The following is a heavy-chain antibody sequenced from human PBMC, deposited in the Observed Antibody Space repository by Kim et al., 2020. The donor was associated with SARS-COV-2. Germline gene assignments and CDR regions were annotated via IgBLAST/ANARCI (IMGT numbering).Heavy chain of an antibody. CDR3: ARTSGDGMDV. CDR2: K. V-gene: IGHV3-30*01. J-gene: IGHJ6*02. D-gene: IGHD3-10*01. Sequence: KNYADSVKARFTISRDDSKNTLFLQMNDLRVEDTAVYYCARTSGDGMDVWGHGTTVTVSS.